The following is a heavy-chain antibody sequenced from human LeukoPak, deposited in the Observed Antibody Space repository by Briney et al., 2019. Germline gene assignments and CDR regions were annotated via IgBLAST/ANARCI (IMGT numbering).Heavy chain of an antibody. CDR2: IYHSGST. V-gene: IGHV4-30-2*01. Sequence: SETLSLTCTVSDGSISSGGYYWSWIRQPPGKGLEWIGYIYHSGSTYYNPSLKSRVTISVDRSKNQFSLKLSSVTAADTAVYYCARDTARDWFDPWGQGTLVTVSS. D-gene: IGHD2-21*02. J-gene: IGHJ5*02. CDR1: DGSISSGGYY. CDR3: ARDTARDWFDP.